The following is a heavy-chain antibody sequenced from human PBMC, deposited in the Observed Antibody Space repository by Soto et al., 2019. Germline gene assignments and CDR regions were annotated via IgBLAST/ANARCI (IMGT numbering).Heavy chain of an antibody. CDR3: ASGYSSSWTAQYGYYYYYYGMDV. J-gene: IGHJ6*02. D-gene: IGHD6-13*01. CDR2: IIPIFGTA. CDR1: GGTFNSYA. V-gene: IGHV1-69*13. Sequence: GASVKVSCKASGGTFNSYAISWVRQAPGQGLEWMGGIIPIFGTANYAQKFQGRVTITADESTSTAYMELSSLRSEDTAVYYCASGYSSSWTAQYGYYYYYYGMDVWGQGTTVTVS.